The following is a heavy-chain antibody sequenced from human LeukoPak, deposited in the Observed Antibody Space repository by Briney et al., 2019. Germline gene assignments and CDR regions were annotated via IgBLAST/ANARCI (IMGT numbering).Heavy chain of an antibody. Sequence: PGGSLRLSCAASGFTFSSYAMSWVRQAPGQGLQWVSAVGTSADTYYADSVRGRFTISRDNSKNTLYLQMDSLRAEDTAIYYCTRKTPGRTPFDYWGQGILVTVSS. D-gene: IGHD2-15*01. CDR3: TRKTPGRTPFDY. V-gene: IGHV3-23*01. CDR2: VGTSADT. J-gene: IGHJ4*02. CDR1: GFTFSSYA.